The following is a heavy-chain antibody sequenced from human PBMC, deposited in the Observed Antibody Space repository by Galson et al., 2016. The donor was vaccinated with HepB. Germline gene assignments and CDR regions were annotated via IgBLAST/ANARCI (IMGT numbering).Heavy chain of an antibody. J-gene: IGHJ4*02. CDR3: VKGGGSYDSSGYYGFDY. Sequence: SLRLSCAASGFTFSGYAMHWVRQAPGKGLEYVSAISSNGGSTYYAGSVKGRFTISRDNSKNTLYLQMSSLRAEDTAVYYCVKGGGSYDSSGYYGFDYWGQGTLVTVSS. D-gene: IGHD3-22*01. CDR2: ISSNGGST. CDR1: GFTFSGYA. V-gene: IGHV3-64D*06.